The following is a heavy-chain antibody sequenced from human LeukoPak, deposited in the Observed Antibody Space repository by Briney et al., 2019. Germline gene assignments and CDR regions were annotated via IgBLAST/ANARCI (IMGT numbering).Heavy chain of an antibody. CDR2: LSGSRGST. V-gene: IGHV3-23*01. D-gene: IGHD3-3*01. J-gene: IGHJ4*02. Sequence: PGGSLRLSCAASGFTFNSYAMSWVRQAPGKGLEWVSSLSGSRGSTYYADSVNGRFTISRDTSKNTLYLQMNSLRVEDTAVYYCAKEGGFGVAPRWGQGTLVTVSS. CDR3: AKEGGFGVAPR. CDR1: GFTFNSYA.